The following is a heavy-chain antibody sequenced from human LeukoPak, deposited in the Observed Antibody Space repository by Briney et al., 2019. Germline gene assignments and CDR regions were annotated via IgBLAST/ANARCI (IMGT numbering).Heavy chain of an antibody. Sequence: GGSLRLSCAASGFTFSSYAMNWVRQAPGKGLEWVSAISGSGGSTYYADSVKGRFTISRDNSKSTVYLQMNSLRADDTAVYYCAKPKDSNSWSGGGFDYWGQGTLVTGSS. CDR1: GFTFSSYA. CDR2: ISGSGGST. D-gene: IGHD6-13*01. J-gene: IGHJ4*02. V-gene: IGHV3-23*01. CDR3: AKPKDSNSWSGGGFDY.